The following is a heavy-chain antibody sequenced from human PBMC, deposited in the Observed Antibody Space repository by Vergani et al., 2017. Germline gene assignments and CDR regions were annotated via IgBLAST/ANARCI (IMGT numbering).Heavy chain of an antibody. V-gene: IGHV3-23*04. CDR3: AGPQGTSAYYYGGFDY. CDR2: ISSDGGST. D-gene: IGHD3-22*01. CDR1: GFTFSSYA. J-gene: IGHJ4*02. Sequence: VQLVESGGGVVQPGRSLRLSCAASGFTFSSYAMHWVRPAPGKGLEWVSTISSDGGSTYYADSVKGRFTISRDNSKNTLSLQMNSLTAEDTAIYYCAGPQGTSAYYYGGFDYWGQGILVTVSS.